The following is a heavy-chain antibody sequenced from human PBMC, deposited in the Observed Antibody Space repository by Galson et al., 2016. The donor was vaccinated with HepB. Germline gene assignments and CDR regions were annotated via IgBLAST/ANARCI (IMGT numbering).Heavy chain of an antibody. D-gene: IGHD3-22*01. CDR2: ITRTDHGVTT. V-gene: IGHV3-49*04. J-gene: IGHJ4*02. CDR3: TRGHYEAY. Sequence: SLRLSCATSGFTFRDSIMNWVRLGPGQGLEWIASITRTDHGVTTEYAASLNRRFTISRDDSKSTAYLQMNSLKTADTALYYCTRGHYEAYWGQGTLVTVSS. CDR1: GFTFRDSI.